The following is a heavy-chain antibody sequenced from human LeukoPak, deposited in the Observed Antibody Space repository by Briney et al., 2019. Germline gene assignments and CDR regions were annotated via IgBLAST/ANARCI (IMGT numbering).Heavy chain of an antibody. V-gene: IGHV4-30-2*02. D-gene: IGHD1-26*01. J-gene: IGHJ4*02. CDR2: IYHTGST. CDR1: GGSISSGLYS. CDR3: ARSVGATAKIDY. Sequence: SQTLSLTCDVSGGSISSGLYSWSWIRQPLGKGLEWIGYIYHTGSTYYNPSLKSRVTISVDTSKNQFSLKLSSVTAADTAVYYCARSVGATAKIDYWGQGTLVTVSS.